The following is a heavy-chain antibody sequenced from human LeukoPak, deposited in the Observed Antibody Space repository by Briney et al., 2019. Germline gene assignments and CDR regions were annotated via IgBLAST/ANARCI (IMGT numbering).Heavy chain of an antibody. J-gene: IGHJ4*02. CDR1: GYTLRELP. V-gene: IGHV1-24*01. CDR3: ATRGSDFWSGFDY. Sequence: ASVKVSCKLSGYTLRELPIQWVRQAGTKGLEWMAGFDPENAEIVYAQKLQGRVTMTEDTSTDTAYLELTSLTSDDTALYYCATRGSDFWSGFDYWGQGTQVTVSS. CDR2: FDPENAEI. D-gene: IGHD3-3*01.